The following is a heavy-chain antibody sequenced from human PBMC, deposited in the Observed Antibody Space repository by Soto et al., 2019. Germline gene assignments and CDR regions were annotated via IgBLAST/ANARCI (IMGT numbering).Heavy chain of an antibody. CDR3: ARGGIAAVLQPFDT. D-gene: IGHD6-13*01. J-gene: IGHJ4*02. CDR1: GFTFSNYS. V-gene: IGHV3-48*01. Sequence: VHLVESGGGLVQPGVSLRLFCAASGFTFSNYSMNWVRQAPGKGLEWVSYISSSGTTIYNAGSVKGRFTISRDNAKNSLYLQMDSLRVEDTAVYYCARGGIAAVLQPFDTWGQGTLVTVS. CDR2: ISSSGTTI.